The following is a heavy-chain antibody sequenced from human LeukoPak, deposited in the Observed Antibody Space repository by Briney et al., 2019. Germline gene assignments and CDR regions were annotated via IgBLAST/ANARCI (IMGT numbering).Heavy chain of an antibody. V-gene: IGHV4-34*01. D-gene: IGHD6-13*01. J-gene: IGHJ5*02. CDR1: DGSFSGYY. Sequence: PSETLSLTCAVYDGSFSGYYWSWIRQPPGKGLEWIGEINHSGSTNYNPSLKSRVTISVDTSKNQFSLKLSSVTAADTAVYYCARGKVRGIAAAGIWFDPWGQGTLVTVSS. CDR2: INHSGST. CDR3: ARGKVRGIAAAGIWFDP.